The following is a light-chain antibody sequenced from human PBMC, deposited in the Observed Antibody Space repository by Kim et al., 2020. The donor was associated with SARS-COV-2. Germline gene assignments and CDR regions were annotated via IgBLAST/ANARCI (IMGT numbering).Light chain of an antibody. CDR3: QVWDSSTYV. Sequence: VALGQTARITCGGHKIGSKNVHWYQQKPGQDPVLVIYRDSNRPSGIPERCSGSNSGNTATLTIGRAQAGDEADYYCQVWDSSTYVFGTGTKVTVL. CDR2: RDS. J-gene: IGLJ1*01. V-gene: IGLV3-9*01. CDR1: KIGSKN.